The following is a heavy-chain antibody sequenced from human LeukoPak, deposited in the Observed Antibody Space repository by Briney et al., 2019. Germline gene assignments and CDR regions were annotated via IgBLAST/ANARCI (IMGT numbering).Heavy chain of an antibody. CDR1: GGTFSRYA. CDR3: AIDKWELLGSFGY. V-gene: IGHV1-69*04. D-gene: IGHD1-26*01. Sequence: SVKVYCKASGGTFSRYAISWVRQAPGQGLEWMGRIIPILGIANYAQKFQGRVTITADKSTSTAYMELSSLRSEDTAVYYCAIDKWELLGSFGYWGQGTLVTVSS. CDR2: IIPILGIA. J-gene: IGHJ4*02.